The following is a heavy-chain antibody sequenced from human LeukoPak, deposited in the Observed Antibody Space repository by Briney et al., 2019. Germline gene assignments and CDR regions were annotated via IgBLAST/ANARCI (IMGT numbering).Heavy chain of an antibody. V-gene: IGHV3-53*01. CDR3: ARERGTDYDSSGYMDY. Sequence: GGSLRLSCAASGFTVSSNYMSWVRQAPGKGLGWVSVIYSGGSTYYADSVKGRFTISRDNSKNTLYLQMNSLRAEDTAVYYCARERGTDYDSSGYMDYWGQGTLVTVSS. CDR1: GFTVSSNY. D-gene: IGHD3-22*01. J-gene: IGHJ4*02. CDR2: IYSGGST.